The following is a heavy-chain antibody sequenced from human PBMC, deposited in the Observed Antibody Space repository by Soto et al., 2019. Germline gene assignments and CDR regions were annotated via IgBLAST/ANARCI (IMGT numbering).Heavy chain of an antibody. Sequence: QLQLQESGPGLVKPSETLSLTCTVSGGSISSSTYYWGWIRQPPGKGLEWIGSIYYSGSTYYNPPHTXXLXIXXDTSKNHFSLQLSSVTAADTAVYYCARHGWELQFNWGQGTLVTVSS. V-gene: IGHV4-39*01. CDR1: GGSISSSTYY. D-gene: IGHD1-26*01. J-gene: IGHJ4*02. CDR3: ARHGWELQFN. CDR2: IYYSGST.